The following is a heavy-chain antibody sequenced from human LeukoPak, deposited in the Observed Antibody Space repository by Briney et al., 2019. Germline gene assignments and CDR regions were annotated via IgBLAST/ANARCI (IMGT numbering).Heavy chain of an antibody. CDR1: GGSISSYN. CDR2: MYNSGST. J-gene: IGHJ2*01. CDR3: AKESNSSDNWYFDL. D-gene: IGHD2/OR15-2a*01. V-gene: IGHV4-59*01. Sequence: SETLSLTCTVSGGSISSYNWNWIRQPPGKGLEWIGYMYNSGSTNNNPSLKSRVTISVDKSKNQFSLKLSSVTAADTAVYYCAKESNSSDNWYFDLWGRGTLVTVSS.